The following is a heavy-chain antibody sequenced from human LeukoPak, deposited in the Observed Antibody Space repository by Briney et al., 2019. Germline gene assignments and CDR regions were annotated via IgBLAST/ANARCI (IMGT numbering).Heavy chain of an antibody. CDR3: KADIVVVPAVHGMDV. CDR2: IYSAGDT. D-gene: IGHD2-2*01. V-gene: IGHV3-53*01. J-gene: IGHJ6*02. CDR1: GFTVSGTY. Sequence: GGSLRLSCAASGFTVSGTYMSWVRQAPGKGLEWVSVIYSAGDTFSADSVKGRFTISRDNSKNTLYLQMNSLRAEDTAVYYCKADIVVVPAVHGMDVWGQGTTVTVSS.